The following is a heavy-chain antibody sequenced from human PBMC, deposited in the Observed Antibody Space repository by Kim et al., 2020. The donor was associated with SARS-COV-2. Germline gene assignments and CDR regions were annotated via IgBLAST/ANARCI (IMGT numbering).Heavy chain of an antibody. J-gene: IGHJ4*02. V-gene: IGHV4-31*03. D-gene: IGHD3-22*01. CDR1: GGSISSGGYY. CDR3: ARGRITMIFDY. Sequence: SETLSLTCTVSGGSISSGGYYWSWIRQHPGKGLEWIGYIYYSGSTYYNPSLKSRVTISVDTSKNQFSLKLSSVTAADTAVYYCARGRITMIFDYWGQGTLVTVSS. CDR2: IYYSGST.